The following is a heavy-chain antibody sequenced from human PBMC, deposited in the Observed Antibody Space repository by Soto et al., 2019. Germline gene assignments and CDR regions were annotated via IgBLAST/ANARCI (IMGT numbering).Heavy chain of an antibody. CDR1: GASINSGNW. V-gene: IGHV4-4*02. D-gene: IGHD3-22*01. CDR2: ISHSGST. J-gene: IGHJ4*02. CDR3: AVYYYDRSGYYYDY. Sequence: QVQLQESGPGLVKPSGTLSLTCAVSGASINSGNWWSWVRQPPGKGLEWIGEISHSGSTNYNPSRKSRVTISVDKSKNQFSLKLRLVSAADAAVYYFAVYYYDRSGYYYDYWGQGTLVTVSS.